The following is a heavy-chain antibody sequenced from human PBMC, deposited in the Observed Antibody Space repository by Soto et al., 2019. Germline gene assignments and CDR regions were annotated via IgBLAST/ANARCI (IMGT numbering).Heavy chain of an antibody. CDR3: ARILGAS. J-gene: IGHJ4*02. CDR1: GFTFSRYW. CDR2: INTDGSST. Sequence: GGSLRLSCAASGFTFSRYWMHWVRQAPGKGLVWVSRINTDGSSTSYADSVKGRFTVSRDNAKDMVYLQMNSLRAEDTAVYYCARILGASWGQGTLVTVSS. V-gene: IGHV3-74*01. D-gene: IGHD2-15*01.